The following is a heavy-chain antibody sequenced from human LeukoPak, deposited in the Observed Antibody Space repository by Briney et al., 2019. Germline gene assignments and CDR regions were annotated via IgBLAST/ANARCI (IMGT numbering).Heavy chain of an antibody. D-gene: IGHD2-2*01. CDR2: IIPIFGTA. CDR3: ASGPTGVVVPAAFFY. Sequence: SVKVSCKASGYTFTSYAISWVRQAPGQGLEWMGGIIPIFGTANYAQKFQGRVTITADESTSTAYMELSSLRSEDTAVYYCASGPTGVVVPAAFFYWGQGTLVTVSS. CDR1: GYTFTSYA. V-gene: IGHV1-69*13. J-gene: IGHJ4*02.